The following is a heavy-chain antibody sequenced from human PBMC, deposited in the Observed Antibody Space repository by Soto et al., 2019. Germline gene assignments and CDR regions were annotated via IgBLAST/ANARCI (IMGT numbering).Heavy chain of an antibody. V-gene: IGHV3-33*01. CDR1: GFTFSSYG. J-gene: IGHJ5*02. CDR3: ARDGAGYCSGGSCYSGWFDP. D-gene: IGHD2-15*01. CDR2: IWYDGINK. Sequence: GGSLRLSCAASGFTFSSYGMHWVRQAPGKGLEWVAVIWYDGINKFYADSVKGRFTISRDNSKNTLYLQMNSLRAEDTAVYYCARDGAGYCSGGSCYSGWFDPWGQGTLVT.